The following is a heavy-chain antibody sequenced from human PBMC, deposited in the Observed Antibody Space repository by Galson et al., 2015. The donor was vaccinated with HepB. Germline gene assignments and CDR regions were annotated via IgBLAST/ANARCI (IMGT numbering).Heavy chain of an antibody. CDR2: IIPIFGTA. CDR3: ARGLVPSPGDWFDP. CDR1: GGTFSSYA. V-gene: IGHV1-69*06. D-gene: IGHD1-26*01. J-gene: IGHJ5*02. Sequence: SVKVSCKASGGTFSSYAISWVRQAPGQGLEWMGGIIPIFGTANYAQKFQGRVTITADKSTSTAYMELSSLRSEDTAAYYCARGLVPSPGDWFDPWGQGTLVTVST.